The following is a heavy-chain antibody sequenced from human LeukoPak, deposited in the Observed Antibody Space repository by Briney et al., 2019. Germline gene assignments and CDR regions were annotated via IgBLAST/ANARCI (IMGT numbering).Heavy chain of an antibody. Sequence: AGGSLRLSCAASGFTFSSYSMTWVRQAPGKGLEWVSSFTSRSRTIYYADSVKGRFTISRDDTNKSLFLQMNSLRADDTAIYYCASEGSSSSSRSGAFDIWGQGTMVTVSS. CDR3: ASEGSSSSSRSGAFDI. V-gene: IGHV3-21*01. CDR2: FTSRSRTI. CDR1: GFTFSSYS. J-gene: IGHJ3*02. D-gene: IGHD6-6*01.